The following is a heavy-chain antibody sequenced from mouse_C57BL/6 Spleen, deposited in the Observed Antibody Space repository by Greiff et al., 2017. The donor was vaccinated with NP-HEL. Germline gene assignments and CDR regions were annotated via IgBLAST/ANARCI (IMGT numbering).Heavy chain of an antibody. V-gene: IGHV1-80*01. CDR1: GYAFSSYW. Sequence: QVQLQQSGAELVKPGASVKISCKASGYAFSSYWMNWVKQRPGKGLEWIGQIYPGDGDTNYNGKFKGKATLTADKSSSTAYMQLSSLTSEDSAVYFCARDGDYYGSGWYFDVWGTGTTVTVSS. CDR3: ARDGDYYGSGWYFDV. CDR2: IYPGDGDT. J-gene: IGHJ1*03. D-gene: IGHD1-1*01.